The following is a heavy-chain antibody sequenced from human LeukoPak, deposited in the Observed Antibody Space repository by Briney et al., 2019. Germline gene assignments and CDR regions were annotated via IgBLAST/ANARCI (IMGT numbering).Heavy chain of an antibody. Sequence: GASVKVSCKASGYTFTGYYIHWVRQAPGQGLEWMGWINPNSGGTNYAQKFQGRVTMTRDTSISTAYMELSRLRSDDTAVYYCARSYYYGSGSYYKGTIYYYYGMDVWGQGTTVTVSS. V-gene: IGHV1-2*02. D-gene: IGHD3-10*01. CDR2: INPNSGGT. CDR1: GYTFTGYY. CDR3: ARSYYYGSGSYYKGTIYYYYGMDV. J-gene: IGHJ6*02.